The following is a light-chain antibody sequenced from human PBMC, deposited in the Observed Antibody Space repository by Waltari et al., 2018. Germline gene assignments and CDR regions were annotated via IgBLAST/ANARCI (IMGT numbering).Light chain of an antibody. CDR1: QSVSSD. CDR2: GAS. V-gene: IGKV3-15*01. Sequence: EVVLTQSPPTLSVSLGERATPSCRASQSVSSDLAWYQQKPGQAPRLIIHGASIRATGIPARFSGSGSGTEFTLTISSLQSEDSAVYYCQQYNKWPPGTFGQGTKVEIK. J-gene: IGKJ1*01. CDR3: QQYNKWPPGT.